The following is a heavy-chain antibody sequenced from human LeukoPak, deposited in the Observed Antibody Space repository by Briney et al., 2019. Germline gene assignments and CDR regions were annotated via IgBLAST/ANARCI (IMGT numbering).Heavy chain of an antibody. CDR1: GFTFSSYS. J-gene: IGHJ3*02. D-gene: IGHD5-12*01. V-gene: IGHV3-21*01. CDR3: ARDRSRGGYDSGAFGI. CDR2: IVSSSSYI. Sequence: GGSLRLSCAASGFTFSSYSMNWVRQAPGKGLEWVSSIVSSSSYIYYADSVKGRFTISRDNAKNSLYLQMNSLRAEDTAVYYCARDRSRGGYDSGAFGIWGQGTMVTVSS.